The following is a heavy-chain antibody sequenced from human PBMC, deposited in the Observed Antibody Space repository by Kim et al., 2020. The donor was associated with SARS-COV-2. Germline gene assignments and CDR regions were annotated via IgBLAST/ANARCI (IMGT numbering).Heavy chain of an antibody. D-gene: IGHD3-10*01. CDR3: AKESGSGSYYAWTYYYGMDV. J-gene: IGHJ6*02. CDR1: GFTLRSYG. Sequence: GGSLRLSCAASGFTLRSYGMHWVRQAPGKGLEWVAVISYDGSNKNYADSVKGRFTISRDNSKNTLYLQMNSLRAEDTAVYYCAKESGSGSYYAWTYYYGMDVWGQGTTVTVSS. V-gene: IGHV3-30*18. CDR2: ISYDGSNK.